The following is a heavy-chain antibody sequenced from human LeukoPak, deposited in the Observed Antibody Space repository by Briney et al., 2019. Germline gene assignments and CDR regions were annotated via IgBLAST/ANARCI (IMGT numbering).Heavy chain of an antibody. CDR2: INPSGGST. CDR1: GYTFSSYY. V-gene: IGHV1-46*01. J-gene: IGHJ3*02. Sequence: ASVKVSCKASGYTFSSYYMHWVRQAPGQGLEWMGIINPSGGSTSYAQKFQGRVTMTRDTSTSTVYMELSSLRSEDTAVYYCARSAYYGSGSRHDAFDIWGQGTMVTVSS. CDR3: ARSAYYGSGSRHDAFDI. D-gene: IGHD3-10*01.